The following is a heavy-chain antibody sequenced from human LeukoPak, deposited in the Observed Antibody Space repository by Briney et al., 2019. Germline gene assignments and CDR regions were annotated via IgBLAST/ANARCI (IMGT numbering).Heavy chain of an antibody. J-gene: IGHJ4*02. CDR1: GFIFRNYA. Sequence: PGASLRLSCAASGFIFRNYAMSWVRQAPGKGLEWVSAITGSGDTTYYADSVKGRFTISRDNSKNTLYLQMNSLRAEDTAVYYCAKYNWNLFDYWGQGTLVTVSS. CDR2: ITGSGDTT. D-gene: IGHD1-20*01. V-gene: IGHV3-23*01. CDR3: AKYNWNLFDY.